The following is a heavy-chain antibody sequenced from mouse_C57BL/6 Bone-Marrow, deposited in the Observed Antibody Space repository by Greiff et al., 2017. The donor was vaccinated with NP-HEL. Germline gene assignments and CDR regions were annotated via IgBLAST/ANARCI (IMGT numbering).Heavy chain of an antibody. CDR2: ISDGGSYT. D-gene: IGHD1-1*01. Sequence: EVKVVESGGGLVKPGGSLKLSCAASGFTFSSYAMSWVRQTPEKRLEWVATISDGGSYTYYPDNVKGRFTISRDNAKNNLYLQMSHLKSEDTAMYYCARGITTVVAYYYAMDYWGQGTSVTVSS. CDR3: ARGITTVVAYYYAMDY. J-gene: IGHJ4*01. CDR1: GFTFSSYA. V-gene: IGHV5-4*03.